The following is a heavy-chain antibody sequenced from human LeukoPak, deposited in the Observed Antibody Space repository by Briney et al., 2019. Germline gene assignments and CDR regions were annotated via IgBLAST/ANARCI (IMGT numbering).Heavy chain of an antibody. CDR3: ARGVYIAAAQYGY. V-gene: IGHV4-59*08. CDR2: IYYNGNT. J-gene: IGHJ4*02. Sequence: PSETLSLTCTVSGGSISSFYWGWIRQPPGKGLEWVGYIYYNGNTYYNPSLKSRVTVSLDTSKSQFSLKLGSVTAADTAVYYCARGVYIAAAQYGYWGQGTLVTVSS. D-gene: IGHD6-13*01. CDR1: GGSISSFY.